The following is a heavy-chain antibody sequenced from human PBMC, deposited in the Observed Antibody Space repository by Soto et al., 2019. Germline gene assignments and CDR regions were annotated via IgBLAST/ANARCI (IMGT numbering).Heavy chain of an antibody. Sequence: QVQLVESGGGVVQPGRSLRLSCAASGFTFSSFGMHWVRQAPGKGLEWVAIISYDGNNKYYADSVQGRFTIARDNSKNTLYLHMNGLRAEDTAVYYCARQFDSSGWYYYYYGMDVWGQGTTVTVSS. CDR3: ARQFDSSGWYYYYYGMDV. V-gene: IGHV3-30*03. J-gene: IGHJ6*02. CDR2: ISYDGNNK. D-gene: IGHD6-19*01. CDR1: GFTFSSFG.